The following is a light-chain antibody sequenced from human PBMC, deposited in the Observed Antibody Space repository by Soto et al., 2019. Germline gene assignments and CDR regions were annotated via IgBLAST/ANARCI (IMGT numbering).Light chain of an antibody. CDR2: GAS. CDR1: QGVSRGY. CDR3: QQYGGSPALT. Sequence: EIVMTQSPATLSVSPEGRGPLSCRARQGVSRGYLAWYQQKHGQAARLLIYGASNSATGIQDRLTGSGSGTDFTLTISRLEPEDFAVYYCQQYGGSPALTFGGGTKVDI. V-gene: IGKV3-20*01. J-gene: IGKJ4*01.